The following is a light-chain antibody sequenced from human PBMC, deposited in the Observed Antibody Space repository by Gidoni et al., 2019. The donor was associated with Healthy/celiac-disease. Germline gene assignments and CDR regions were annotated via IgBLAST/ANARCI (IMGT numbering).Light chain of an antibody. V-gene: IGLV6-57*02. CDR3: QSYDSSTPL. J-gene: IGLJ2*01. CDR2: EDN. CDR1: SGSIASNY. Sequence: NFMLTQPHSVSESPGKTVTISCTGSSGSIASNYVQWYQQRPGSAPTTVIYEDNQRPSGVPDRFSGSIDSSSNSASLTISGLKTEDEADYYCQSYDSSTPLFGGGTKLTVL.